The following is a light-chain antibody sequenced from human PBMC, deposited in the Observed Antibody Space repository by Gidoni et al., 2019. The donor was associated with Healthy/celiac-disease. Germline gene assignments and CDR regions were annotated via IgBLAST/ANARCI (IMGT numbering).Light chain of an antibody. J-gene: IGLJ2*01. V-gene: IGLV2-14*01. CDR2: EVS. CDR3: SSYTSSSTVV. CDR1: SSDVGGYNY. Sequence: QSALTQPASVSGSPGPSITISCTGTSSDVGGYNYVSWYQQHPGKAPKLMIYEVSNRPSGVSKRFSGSKSGNTASLTISGRQAEDEADYYCSSYTSSSTVVFGGGTKLTVL.